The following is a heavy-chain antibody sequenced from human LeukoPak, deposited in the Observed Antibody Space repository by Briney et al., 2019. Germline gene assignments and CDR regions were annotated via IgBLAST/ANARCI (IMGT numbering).Heavy chain of an antibody. V-gene: IGHV3-33*01. CDR1: GFTFSSYG. D-gene: IGHD3-10*01. J-gene: IGHJ4*02. CDR2: IWYDGSNK. CDR3: AVGSGSYYGYFDY. Sequence: PGGSLRLSCAASGFTFSSYGMHWVRQAPGKGLEWVAVIWYDGSNKYYADSVKGRSTISRDNSKNTLYLQMNSLRAEDTAVYYCAVGSGSYYGYFDYWGQGTLVTVSS.